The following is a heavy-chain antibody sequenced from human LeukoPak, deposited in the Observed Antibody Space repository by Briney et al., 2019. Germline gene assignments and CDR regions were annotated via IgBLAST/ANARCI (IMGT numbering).Heavy chain of an antibody. D-gene: IGHD2-2*01. J-gene: IGHJ4*02. CDR3: AAGPNTSPFDY. CDR1: RFTFSTSS. Sequence: GGSLRLSCAASRFTFSTSSMNWVRQAPGKGLEWISYISSGSGTIYYTDSVKGRFTISKDTAKNSLSLQMNSLRVEDTAVYYCAAGPNTSPFDYWGQGTLVTVSS. CDR2: ISSGSGTI. V-gene: IGHV3-48*01.